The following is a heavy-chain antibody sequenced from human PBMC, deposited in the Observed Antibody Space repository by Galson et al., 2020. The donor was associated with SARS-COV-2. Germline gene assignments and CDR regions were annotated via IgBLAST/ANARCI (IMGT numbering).Heavy chain of an antibody. D-gene: IGHD1-1*01. CDR2: ISNDGNNY. Sequence: GESLKISCTASGFTFSNHAMHWVRQAPGKGLEWVAVISNDGNNYYHADSVKGRFTISRDNSDKTLYLQMNGLRADDTALYYCAKEQLMTPGGFDVWGQGTMVTVSS. J-gene: IGHJ3*01. V-gene: IGHV3-30*18. CDR1: GFTFSNHA. CDR3: AKEQLMTPGGFDV.